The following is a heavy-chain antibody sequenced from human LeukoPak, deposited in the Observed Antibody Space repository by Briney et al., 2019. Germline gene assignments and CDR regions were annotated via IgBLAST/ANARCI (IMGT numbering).Heavy chain of an antibody. J-gene: IGHJ4*02. CDR1: GFAFSSYG. CDR3: ARDKRLAVAGVFDY. D-gene: IGHD6-19*01. V-gene: IGHV3-33*01. Sequence: GGSLGLSCAASGFAFSSYGMHWVRQAPGKGLEWVAVIWYDGSNKYYEDSVKGRFTISRDNSKNTLYLQMNSLRAEDTAVYYCARDKRLAVAGVFDYWGQGTLVTVSS. CDR2: IWYDGSNK.